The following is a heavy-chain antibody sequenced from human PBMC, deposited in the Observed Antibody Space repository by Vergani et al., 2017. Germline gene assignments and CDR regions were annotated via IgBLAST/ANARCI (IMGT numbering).Heavy chain of an antibody. CDR1: GFTFSSYS. J-gene: IGHJ3*02. CDR3: AKDLTGDYDAFDI. V-gene: IGHV3-33*06. D-gene: IGHD4-17*01. CDR2: IWYDGSNK. Sequence: VQLVESGGGLVKPGGSLRLSCAASGFTFSSYSMNWVRQAPGKGLEWVAVIWYDGSNKYYADSVKGRFTISRDNSKNTLYLQMNSLRAEDTAVYYCAKDLTGDYDAFDIGGQGTMVTVSS.